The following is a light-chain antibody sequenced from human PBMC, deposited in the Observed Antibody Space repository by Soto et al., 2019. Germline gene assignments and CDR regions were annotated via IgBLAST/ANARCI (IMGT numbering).Light chain of an antibody. CDR2: EVS. J-gene: IGLJ1*01. CDR3: SSYTINRTYV. V-gene: IGLV2-14*01. CDR1: SSDVGGYNY. Sequence: ALTQPASVSGSPGQSITISCTGTSSDVGGYNYVSWYQQNPGKAPKLMIYEVSNRPSGVSNRFSGSKSGNMASLTISGLQAEDEADYYCSSYTINRTYVFGTGTKVTVL.